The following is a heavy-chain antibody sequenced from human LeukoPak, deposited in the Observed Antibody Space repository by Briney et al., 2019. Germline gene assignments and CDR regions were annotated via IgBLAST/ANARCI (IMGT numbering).Heavy chain of an antibody. V-gene: IGHV5-51*01. CDR3: ARQIFLHYMDV. CDR2: IYPGDSDT. J-gene: IGHJ6*03. Sequence: GESLKIFGKGSGYSFSNYWIGWVRQMPGKGLEWMGMIYPGDSDTKYSPAFQGQVTISADKSINTAYLQWSSLSAADTAIYYWARQIFLHYMDVWGRGTTVTVSS. CDR1: GYSFSNYW. D-gene: IGHD2/OR15-2a*01.